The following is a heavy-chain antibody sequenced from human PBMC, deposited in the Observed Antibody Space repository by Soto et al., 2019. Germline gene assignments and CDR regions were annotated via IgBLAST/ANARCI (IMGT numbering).Heavy chain of an antibody. D-gene: IGHD3-10*01. Sequence: QLQLQESGPGLVKPSETLSLTCTVSGGSISSSTSYWGWIRQPPGKGLEWIGSIYYSGSTYYNPSLKSRVTISVDTSRDHFSLKLSTVTAADTAVYYCARHDGYGSGSYYMGLSSYWGQGTLVSVSS. V-gene: IGHV4-39*01. J-gene: IGHJ4*02. CDR2: IYYSGST. CDR3: ARHDGYGSGSYYMGLSSY. CDR1: GGSISSSTSY.